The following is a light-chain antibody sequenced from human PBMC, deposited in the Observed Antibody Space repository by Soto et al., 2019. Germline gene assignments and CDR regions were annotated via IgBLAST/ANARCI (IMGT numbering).Light chain of an antibody. V-gene: IGLV2-14*01. CDR1: SSDVGGYNY. CDR3: SSHTSSSTPHV. Sequence: QSALTQPASVSGSPGQSITISCTGTSSDVGGYNYVSWYQQHPGKAPKLMIYEVSNRPSGVSNRFSGSKSGNTASLTISGLQAEDEADYYCSSHTSSSTPHVFGTGTKLTVL. CDR2: EVS. J-gene: IGLJ1*01.